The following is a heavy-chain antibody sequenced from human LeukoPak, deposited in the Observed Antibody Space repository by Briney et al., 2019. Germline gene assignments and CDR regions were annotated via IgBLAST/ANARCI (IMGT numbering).Heavy chain of an antibody. Sequence: GGSLRLSCAASGFTFSSYAMTWVRQAPGKGLEWVSGISVAAGSTYYADSVKGRFTIFRDNSKNTLYLQMNSLRAEDTAVYYCAKTYGSGSYRRDAFDIWGQGTMVTVSS. CDR2: ISVAAGST. CDR1: GFTFSSYA. D-gene: IGHD3-10*01. J-gene: IGHJ3*02. CDR3: AKTYGSGSYRRDAFDI. V-gene: IGHV3-23*01.